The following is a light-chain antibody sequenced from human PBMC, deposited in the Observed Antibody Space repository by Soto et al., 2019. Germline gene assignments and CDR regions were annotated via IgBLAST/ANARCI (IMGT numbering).Light chain of an antibody. Sequence: EIVITQSPTTLSGSPGERATLSCMAWLGVRMKDAWDKQKAGQAPRLFINDTASRATGIQDRFSGSGSGTDFVFTSSRLEREDFAVYYCQQYGSSPITFGQGTRLEIK. CDR1: LGVRMKD. V-gene: IGKV3D-20*01. CDR3: QQYGSSPIT. J-gene: IGKJ5*01. CDR2: DTA.